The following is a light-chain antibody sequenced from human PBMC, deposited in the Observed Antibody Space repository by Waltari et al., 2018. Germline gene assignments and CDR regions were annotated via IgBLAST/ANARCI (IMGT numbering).Light chain of an antibody. CDR1: SGSLTSTCY. V-gene: IGLV8-61*01. CDR2: KAN. Sequence: QTVVTQEPSLSVSPGGTVTLTCALSSGSLTSTCYASGYQQSPGKTPRTLVYKANLRSSGVPDRFSGSVLGNKAVLIITGAQAEDESTYYCLLYMGSGIWVFGGGTKLTVL. CDR3: LLYMGSGIWV. J-gene: IGLJ3*02.